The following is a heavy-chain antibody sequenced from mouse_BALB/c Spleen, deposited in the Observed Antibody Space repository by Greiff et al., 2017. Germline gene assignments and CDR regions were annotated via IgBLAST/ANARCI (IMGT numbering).Heavy chain of an antibody. D-gene: IGHD2-1*01. CDR2: ISDGGSYT. CDR1: GFTFSDYY. J-gene: IGHJ4*01. Sequence: EVKLMESGGGLVKPGGSLKLSCAASGFTFSDYYMYWVRQTPEKRLEWVATISDGGSYTYYPDSVKGRFTISRDNAKNNLYLQMSSLKSEDTAMYYCARERGGNFYAMDYWGQGTSVTVSS. CDR3: ARERGGNFYAMDY. V-gene: IGHV5-4*02.